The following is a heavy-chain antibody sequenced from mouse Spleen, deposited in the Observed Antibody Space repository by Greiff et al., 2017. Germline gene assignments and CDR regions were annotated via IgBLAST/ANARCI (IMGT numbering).Heavy chain of an antibody. V-gene: IGHV1S22*01. J-gene: IGHJ2*01. CDR1: GYTFTSYW. D-gene: IGHD2-4*01. CDR2: IYPGSGST. CDR3: TRWGITFDY. Sequence: LQQPGSELVRPGASVKLSCKASGYTFTSYWMHWVKQRPGQGLEWIGNIYPGSGSTNYDEKFKSKATLTVDTSSSTAYMQLSSLTSEDSAVYYCTRWGITFDYWGQGTTLTVSS.